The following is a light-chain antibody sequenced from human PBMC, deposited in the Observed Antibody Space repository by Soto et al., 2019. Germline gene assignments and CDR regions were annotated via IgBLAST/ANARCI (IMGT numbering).Light chain of an antibody. Sequence: DIQMTQSPSSLSASVGDRVTITCRASQIISTYLNWYQQKPGKAPELMIFAASSLQSGVPSRFSGSGSGTDFTLTISSLQPEDFATYYCQQSYSTPPTFGGGTKVDIK. CDR1: QIISTY. V-gene: IGKV1-39*01. J-gene: IGKJ4*01. CDR2: AAS. CDR3: QQSYSTPPT.